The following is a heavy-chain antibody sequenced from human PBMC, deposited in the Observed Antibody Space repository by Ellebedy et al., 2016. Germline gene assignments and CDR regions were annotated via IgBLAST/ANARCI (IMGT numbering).Heavy chain of an antibody. CDR1: GRSVSSAY. CDR3: AESGYSYAWGH. D-gene: IGHD5-18*01. Sequence: GESLKISCAVSGRSVSSAYISWFRQPPGRGPEWVSMTSPGGDTYYAISVRGRFTMSRDNSKNTLHLQMNSLTAEDTAVYFCAESGYSYAWGHWGQGTLVTVS. CDR2: TSPGGDT. V-gene: IGHV3-53*01. J-gene: IGHJ4*02.